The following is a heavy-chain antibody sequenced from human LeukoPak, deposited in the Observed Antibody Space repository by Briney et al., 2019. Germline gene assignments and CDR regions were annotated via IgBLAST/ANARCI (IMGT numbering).Heavy chain of an antibody. J-gene: IGHJ4*02. CDR2: IYYSGST. CDR3: AGFDGGWGSYYFDY. D-gene: IGHD4-23*01. Sequence: SETLSLTCSVSGGSISSHYWSWIRQPPGKGLEWIGYIYYSGSTNYNPSLKSRVTISVDTSKNQFSLKLSSVTAADTAVYYCAGFDGGWGSYYFDYWGQGTLVTVSS. V-gene: IGHV4-59*11. CDR1: GGSISSHY.